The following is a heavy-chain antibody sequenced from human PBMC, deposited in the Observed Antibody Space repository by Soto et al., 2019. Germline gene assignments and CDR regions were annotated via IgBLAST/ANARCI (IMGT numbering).Heavy chain of an antibody. CDR2: IGGGGFNT. Sequence: EVQLLESGGGLVQPGGSLRLSCAASGFTFSTYAMSWVRQAPGKGLQWVSTIGGGGFNTNYADSVKGRFTISRDDSKNTLYLQMSSLRAEDTAVYYCAKGRRVNYRFPIDYWGQGTLVTVSS. CDR1: GFTFSTYA. J-gene: IGHJ4*02. CDR3: AKGRRVNYRFPIDY. V-gene: IGHV3-23*01. D-gene: IGHD4-4*01.